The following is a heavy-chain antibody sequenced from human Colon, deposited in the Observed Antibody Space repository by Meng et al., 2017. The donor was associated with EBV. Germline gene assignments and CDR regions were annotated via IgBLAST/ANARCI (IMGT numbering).Heavy chain of an antibody. Sequence: QIPFKEPGPTLVKPTQTLTLTCTFSGFSLTNKLNSLGWIRQSPGKALEWLALIHGDDTEQYSPSLQSRLSATRDTSKNQVVLTLTDMDPVDTATYYCVHRYSSSSGEVSWGQGTLVTVSS. CDR2: IHGDDTE. CDR1: GFSLTNKLNS. J-gene: IGHJ5*02. V-gene: IGHV2-5*02. D-gene: IGHD6-6*01. CDR3: VHRYSSSSGEVS.